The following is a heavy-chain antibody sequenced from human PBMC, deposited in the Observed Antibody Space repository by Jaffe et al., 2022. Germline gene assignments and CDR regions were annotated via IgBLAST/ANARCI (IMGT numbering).Heavy chain of an antibody. Sequence: EVQLVESGGGLVQPGRSLRLSCTASGFTFGDYAMSWVRQAPGKGLEWVGFIRSKAYGGTTEYAASVKGRFTISRDDSKSIAYLQMNSLKTEDTAVYYCTRPRGRWLQLFPPYYFDYWGQGTLVTVSS. D-gene: IGHD5-12*01. J-gene: IGHJ4*02. V-gene: IGHV3-49*04. CDR1: GFTFGDYA. CDR3: TRPRGRWLQLFPPYYFDY. CDR2: IRSKAYGGTT.